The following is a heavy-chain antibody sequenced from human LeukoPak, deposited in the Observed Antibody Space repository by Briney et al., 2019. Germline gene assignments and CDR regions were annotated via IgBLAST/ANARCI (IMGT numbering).Heavy chain of an antibody. J-gene: IGHJ5*02. Sequence: SETLSLTCTVSGGSISSYYWSWIRQPPGKGLEWIGYIYYSGSTNYNPSLKSRVTISVDTSKNQFSLKLSSVTAADTAVYYCVRGVVTTEGPWGQGILVTVSS. D-gene: IGHD2-21*02. V-gene: IGHV4-59*08. CDR1: GGSISSYY. CDR3: VRGVVTTEGP. CDR2: IYYSGST.